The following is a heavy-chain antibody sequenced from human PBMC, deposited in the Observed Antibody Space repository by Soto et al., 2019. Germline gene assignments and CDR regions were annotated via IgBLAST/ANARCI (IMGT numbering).Heavy chain of an antibody. CDR3: AKDLARFLEWSNYYYYGMDV. CDR1: GFTFSSYA. J-gene: IGHJ6*02. CDR2: ISGSGGST. V-gene: IGHV3-23*01. Sequence: EVQLLESGGGLVQPGGSLRLSCAASGFTFSSYAMSWVRQAPGKGLEWVSAISGSGGSTYYADSVKGRFTISRDNSKNTLYLQMNSLRAEDTAVYYCAKDLARFLEWSNYYYYGMDVWGQGTTVTVSS. D-gene: IGHD3-3*01.